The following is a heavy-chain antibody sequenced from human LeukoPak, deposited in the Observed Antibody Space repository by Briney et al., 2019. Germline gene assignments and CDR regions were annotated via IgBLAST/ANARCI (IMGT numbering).Heavy chain of an antibody. CDR1: GFTFSSYS. Sequence: GRSLRLSCAASGFTFSSYSMNWVRQAPGKWLEWVSSISSSSSYIYYADSVKGRFTISRDNAKNSLYLQMNSLRAEDTAVYYCARGNYYYGMDVWGQGTTVTVSS. V-gene: IGHV3-21*01. J-gene: IGHJ6*02. CDR3: ARGNYYYGMDV. CDR2: ISSSSSYI.